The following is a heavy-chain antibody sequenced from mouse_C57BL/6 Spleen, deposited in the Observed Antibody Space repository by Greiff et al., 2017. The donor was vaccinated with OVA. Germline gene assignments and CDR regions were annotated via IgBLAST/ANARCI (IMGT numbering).Heavy chain of an antibody. V-gene: IGHV1-81*01. CDR2: IYPRSGNT. CDR3: ARSPPPAQATFAY. J-gene: IGHJ3*01. Sequence: QVQLQQSGAELARPGASVKLSCKASGYTFTSYGISWVKQRTGQGLEWIGEIYPRSGNTYYNEKFKGKATLTAAKSSSTAYMELRSLTSEDSAVSFCARSPPPAQATFAYWGQGTLVTVSA. CDR1: GYTFTSYG. D-gene: IGHD3-2*02.